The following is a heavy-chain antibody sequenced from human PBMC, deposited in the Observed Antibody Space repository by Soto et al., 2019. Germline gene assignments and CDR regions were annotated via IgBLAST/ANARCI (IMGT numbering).Heavy chain of an antibody. Sequence: SGPTLVNPTQTLTLTCTFSGFSLSTSGMCVSWIRQPPGKALEWLALIDWDDDKYYSTSLKTRLTISKDTYKNQVVLTMANMDPVDTATYYCARTPIVVVPAVIGARYYYYGMDVWGQGTTVTVS. J-gene: IGHJ6*02. CDR1: GFSLSTSGMC. D-gene: IGHD2-2*02. CDR2: IDWDDDK. V-gene: IGHV2-70*01. CDR3: ARTPIVVVPAVIGARYYYYGMDV.